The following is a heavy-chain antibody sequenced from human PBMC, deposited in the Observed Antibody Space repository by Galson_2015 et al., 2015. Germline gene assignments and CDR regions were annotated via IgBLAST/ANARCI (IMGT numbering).Heavy chain of an antibody. CDR3: ARDAAFRNYGDYYYGMDV. D-gene: IGHD4-17*01. V-gene: IGHV3-30*03. CDR1: GFTFSSYG. CDR2: ISYDGSNK. Sequence: SLRLSCAASGFTFSSYGMHWVRQAPGKGLEWVAVISYDGSNKYYADSVKGRFTISRDNSKNTLYLQMNSLRAEDTAVYYCARDAAFRNYGDYYYGMDVWGQGTTVTVSS. J-gene: IGHJ6*02.